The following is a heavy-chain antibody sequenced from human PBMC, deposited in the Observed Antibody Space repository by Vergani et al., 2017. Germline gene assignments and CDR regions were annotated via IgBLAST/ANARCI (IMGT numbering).Heavy chain of an antibody. Sequence: QVHLVESGGGLVKPGGSLRLSCAASGFTFSDYYMSWIRQAPGKRLEWVSYISGSGSTIYYADSVKGRFTISRDNAKNSLYLQMNSLRAEDTAVYYCARDALYCSGGSCYSGGAFDIWGQGTMVTVSS. V-gene: IGHV3-11*01. CDR3: ARDALYCSGGSCYSGGAFDI. CDR2: ISGSGSTI. D-gene: IGHD2-15*01. CDR1: GFTFSDYY. J-gene: IGHJ3*02.